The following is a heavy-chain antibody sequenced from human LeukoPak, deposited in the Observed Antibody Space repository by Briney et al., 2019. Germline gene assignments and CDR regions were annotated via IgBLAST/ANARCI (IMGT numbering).Heavy chain of an antibody. J-gene: IGHJ4*02. D-gene: IGHD3-22*01. CDR1: GFTFSSYG. CDR3: ARDRGLDYYDSSGFTPSDY. CDR2: IWYDGSNK. Sequence: GGSLRLSCAASGFTFSSYGMHWVRQAPGKGLEWVAVIWYDGSNKYYAGSVKGRFTISRDNSKNTLYLQMNSLRAEDTAVYYCARDRGLDYYDSSGFTPSDYWGQGTLVTVSS. V-gene: IGHV3-33*01.